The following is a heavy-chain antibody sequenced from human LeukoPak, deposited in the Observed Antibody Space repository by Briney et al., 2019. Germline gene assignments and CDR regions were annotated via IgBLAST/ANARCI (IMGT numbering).Heavy chain of an antibody. J-gene: IGHJ4*02. D-gene: IGHD3-10*01. CDR2: ISYDGSNK. V-gene: IGHV3-30*18. CDR1: GFTFSSYG. CDR3: AESSGYGSGSCPDY. Sequence: GGSLRLSCAASGFTFSSYGMHWVRQAPGKGLEWVAVISYDGSNKYYADSVKGRFTISRDNSKNTLYLQMNSLRAEDTAVYYCAESSGYGSGSCPDYWGQGTLVTVSS.